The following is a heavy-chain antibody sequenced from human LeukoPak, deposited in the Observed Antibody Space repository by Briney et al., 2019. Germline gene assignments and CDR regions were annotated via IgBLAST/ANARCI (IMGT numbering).Heavy chain of an antibody. CDR2: INQDESAK. D-gene: IGHD6-13*01. CDR3: ARGGYSSGWYFRN. V-gene: IGHV3-7*01. Sequence: GGSLRLSCAASGFTFSNFWMGWVRQAPGKGLEWVASINQDESAKFYVDSVKGRFTISRDNAKNSLYLQMNSLRAEDTAVYYCARGGYSSGWYFRNWGQGTLVTVSS. CDR1: GFTFSNFW. J-gene: IGHJ4*02.